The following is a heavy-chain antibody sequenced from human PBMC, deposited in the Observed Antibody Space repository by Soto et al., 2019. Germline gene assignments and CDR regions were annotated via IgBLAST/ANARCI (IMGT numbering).Heavy chain of an antibody. D-gene: IGHD6-13*01. CDR2: ISGSGGST. CDR1: GFTFSSYA. V-gene: IGHV3-23*01. J-gene: IGHJ6*02. CDR3: AKPPNSWYDYYGMDG. Sequence: GGSLRLSCAASGFTFSSYAMSWVRQAPGKGLEWVSAISGSGGSTYYADSVKGRFTISRDNSKNTLYLQMNSLRAEDTAVYYYAKPPNSWYDYYGMDGWGQVTTVTVSS.